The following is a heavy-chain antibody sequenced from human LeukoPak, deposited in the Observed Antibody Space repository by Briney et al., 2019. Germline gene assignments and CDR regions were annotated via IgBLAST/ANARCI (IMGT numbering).Heavy chain of an antibody. CDR2: ITGSGDST. CDR3: AKGGKWDVTPFDY. V-gene: IGHV3-23*01. CDR1: GFTFSSSA. D-gene: IGHD1-26*01. J-gene: IGHJ4*02. Sequence: PGGSLRLSCAASGFTFSSSAMSWVRQAPGKGLEWVSGITGSGDSTYYADSVKGRFTISRDNSKNTLYLQMNSLRAEDTAVYYCAKGGKWDVTPFDYWGQGTLVTVSS.